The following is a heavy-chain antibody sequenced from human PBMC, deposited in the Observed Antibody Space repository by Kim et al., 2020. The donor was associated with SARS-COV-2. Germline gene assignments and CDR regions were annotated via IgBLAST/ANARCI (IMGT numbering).Heavy chain of an antibody. V-gene: IGHV3-23*01. Sequence: GGSLRLSCAASGFISSSYAMTWVRQAPGKGLEWVSAFDGSGGRTYYADSVKGRFTISRDNSKNTLYLQLNSLRVEDTAIYYCTKGGRLGKHSYYGMKVWGQGTTVTVS. CDR1: GFISSSYA. D-gene: IGHD1-1*01. CDR3: TKGGRLGKHSYYGMKV. CDR2: FDGSGGRT. J-gene: IGHJ6*01.